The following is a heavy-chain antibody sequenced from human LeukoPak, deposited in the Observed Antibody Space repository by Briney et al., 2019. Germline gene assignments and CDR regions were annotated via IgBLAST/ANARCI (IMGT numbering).Heavy chain of an antibody. CDR3: GQAARPRYYYYGMDV. CDR2: INPSGGST. Sequence: ASVKVSCKASGYTFTSYYMHWVRQAPGQGLEWMGIINPSGGSTSYAQKFQGRVTMTRDTSTSTVYMELSSLRSEDTAVYYCGQAARPRYYYYGMDVWGQGTTVTVSS. J-gene: IGHJ6*02. D-gene: IGHD6-6*01. CDR1: GYTFTSYY. V-gene: IGHV1-46*01.